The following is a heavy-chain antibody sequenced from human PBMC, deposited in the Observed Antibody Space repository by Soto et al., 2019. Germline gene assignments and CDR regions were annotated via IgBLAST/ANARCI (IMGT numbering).Heavy chain of an antibody. CDR1: EFTFSNYG. Sequence: PGGSLRLSCAASEFTFSNYGIHWVRQAPGKGLEWVAVISFDGTKKYYAGSVKGRFASSRDNSKNTVYLEMNSLRVEDTAVYYCAKDFAEVTGKDFYYAMDVWGQGTMVTVSS. CDR3: AKDFAEVTGKDFYYAMDV. CDR2: ISFDGTKK. J-gene: IGHJ6*02. D-gene: IGHD2-21*02. V-gene: IGHV3-30*18.